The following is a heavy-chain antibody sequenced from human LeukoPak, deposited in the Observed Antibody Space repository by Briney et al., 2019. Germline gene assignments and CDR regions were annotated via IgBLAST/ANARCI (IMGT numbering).Heavy chain of an antibody. J-gene: IGHJ4*02. V-gene: IGHV3-23*01. CDR3: AKDFRGVGLLWFREYYEALDY. Sequence: GGSLTLSCAAYGFTFSSHAMSWVRQAPGKGLEWVAAISGSGGSTYYADSVKGRFTISRDKSKNALYLQMNSLRAEDTAVYYCAKDFRGVGLLWFREYYEALDYWGQGALVTVSS. CDR2: ISGSGGST. D-gene: IGHD3-10*01. CDR1: GFTFSSHA.